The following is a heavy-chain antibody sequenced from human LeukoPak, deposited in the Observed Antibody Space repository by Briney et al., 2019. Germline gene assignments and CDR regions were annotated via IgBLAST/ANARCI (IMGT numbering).Heavy chain of an antibody. CDR1: GGSISSYY. CDR3: ATMDNFWSGFDY. D-gene: IGHD3-3*01. CDR2: IYTSGST. Sequence: SETLSLTCTVSGGSISSYYWSWIRQPAGKGLEWIGRIYTSGSTNYNPSLKSRVTISVDKSKNPFSLKLSSVTAADTAVYYCATMDNFWSGFDYWGQGTLVTVSS. V-gene: IGHV4-4*07. J-gene: IGHJ4*02.